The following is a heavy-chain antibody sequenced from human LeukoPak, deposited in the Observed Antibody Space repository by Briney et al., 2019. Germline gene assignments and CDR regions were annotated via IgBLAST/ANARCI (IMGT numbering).Heavy chain of an antibody. J-gene: IGHJ6*03. V-gene: IGHV3-23*01. Sequence: PGGSLRLSCAASGFTFSSYAMSWVRQAPGKGLEWVSAISGSGGSTYYADSVKGRFTISRDNSKNTLYLQMNSLRAEDTAVYYCAKGASNYAVYYYYYMDVWGKGTTVTVSS. CDR1: GFTFSSYA. CDR3: AKGASNYAVYYYYYMDV. CDR2: ISGSGGST. D-gene: IGHD4-11*01.